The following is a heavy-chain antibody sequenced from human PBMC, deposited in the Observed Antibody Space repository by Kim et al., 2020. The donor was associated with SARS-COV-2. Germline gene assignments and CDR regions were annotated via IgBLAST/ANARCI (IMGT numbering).Heavy chain of an antibody. V-gene: IGHV4-59*08. CDR3: ARQGTMTTYFFDY. D-gene: IGHD1-1*01. CDR1: GGSISTYY. Sequence: SETLSLTCTVSGGSISTYYWSWIRQPPGKGLEWIGYNYYSGSTNYNPSLKSRVTISADTSNNHFSLPLSPVTAADTAVYYCARQGTMTTYFFDYWGQGVLVTVSS. J-gene: IGHJ4*02. CDR2: NYYSGST.